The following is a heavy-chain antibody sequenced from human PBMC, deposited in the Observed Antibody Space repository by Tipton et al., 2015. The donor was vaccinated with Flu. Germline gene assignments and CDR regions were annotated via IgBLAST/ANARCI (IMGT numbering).Heavy chain of an antibody. Sequence: LRLSCAVSGGSISSSSYYWGWIRQPPGKGLEWIGSIYYSGSTYYNSSLKSRVTISVDTSKNQFSLKLSSVTAADTAVYYCASAMGSYYDFWSGYSTRRNWFDPWGQGTLVTVSS. J-gene: IGHJ5*02. V-gene: IGHV4-39*01. D-gene: IGHD3-3*01. CDR1: GGSISSSSYY. CDR2: IYYSGST. CDR3: ASAMGSYYDFWSGYSTRRNWFDP.